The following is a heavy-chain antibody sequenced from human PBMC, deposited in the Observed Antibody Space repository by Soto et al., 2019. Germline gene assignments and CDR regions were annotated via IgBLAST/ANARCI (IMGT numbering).Heavy chain of an antibody. Sequence: GESLKISCKGSGYSFTSYWIGWVRQMPGKGLEWMGIIYPGDSDTRYSPSFQGQVTISADKSISTAYLQWSSLKASDTAMYYCARHIPNHGSGSYYYFDYWGQGTLVTVSS. CDR3: ARHIPNHGSGSYYYFDY. V-gene: IGHV5-51*01. CDR1: GYSFTSYW. J-gene: IGHJ4*02. D-gene: IGHD3-10*01. CDR2: IYPGDSDT.